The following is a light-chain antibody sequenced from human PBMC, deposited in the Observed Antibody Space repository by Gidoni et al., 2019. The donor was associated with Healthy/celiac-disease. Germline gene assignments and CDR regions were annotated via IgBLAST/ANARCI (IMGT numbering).Light chain of an antibody. V-gene: IGKV3-11*01. CDR2: DAS. CDR1: QSVSSY. Sequence: ATLSLSPGERATLSCRASQSVSSYLSWYQQKPGQAPRLLIYDASNRATGIPARFSGSGSGTDFTLTISSLEPEDFAVYYCQQRSNWPPITFGQGTRLEIK. CDR3: QQRSNWPPIT. J-gene: IGKJ5*01.